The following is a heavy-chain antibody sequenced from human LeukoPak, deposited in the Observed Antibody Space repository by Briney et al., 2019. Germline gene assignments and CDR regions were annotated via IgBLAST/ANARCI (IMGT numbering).Heavy chain of an antibody. CDR2: IRSKANSYAT. Sequence: GGSLRLSCAASGFTFSGSAMHWVRQASGKGLEWVGRIRSKANSYATAYAASVKGRFTISRDDSKNTAYLQMNSLKTEDTAVYYCTSPSYYYDSGGRPWYFDYWGQGTLVTVSS. V-gene: IGHV3-73*01. CDR1: GFTFSGSA. D-gene: IGHD3-22*01. CDR3: TSPSYYYDSGGRPWYFDY. J-gene: IGHJ4*02.